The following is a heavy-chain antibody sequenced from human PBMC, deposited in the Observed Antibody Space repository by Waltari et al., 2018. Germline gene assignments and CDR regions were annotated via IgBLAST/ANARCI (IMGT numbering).Heavy chain of an antibody. Sequence: EVQLVESGGGLAQPGGSLRLSCAASGLSFSNYWMTWVRQASGKGPEWVANIKQDGSEKYYMDSVKGRFTSSRDNAKNSLYLQMNNLRVEDTAVYYCTRGGRDSSWYWRDWGQGTLVTVSS. CDR3: TRGGRDSSWYWRD. CDR1: GLSFSNYW. D-gene: IGHD6-13*01. J-gene: IGHJ4*02. CDR2: IKQDGSEK. V-gene: IGHV3-7*01.